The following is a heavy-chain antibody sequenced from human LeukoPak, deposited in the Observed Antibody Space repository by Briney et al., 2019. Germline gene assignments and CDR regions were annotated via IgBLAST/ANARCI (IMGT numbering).Heavy chain of an antibody. Sequence: ASVKVSCKASGYTFSIYGITWVRQAPGQGLEWMGWISAYNGNTNYAQKLQGRVTMTTDTSTSTAYMELRSLRSDDTAVYYCAREPGRRYDSSGYSDYWGQGTLVTVSS. J-gene: IGHJ4*02. CDR2: ISAYNGNT. CDR1: GYTFSIYG. CDR3: AREPGRRYDSSGYSDY. V-gene: IGHV1-18*01. D-gene: IGHD3-22*01.